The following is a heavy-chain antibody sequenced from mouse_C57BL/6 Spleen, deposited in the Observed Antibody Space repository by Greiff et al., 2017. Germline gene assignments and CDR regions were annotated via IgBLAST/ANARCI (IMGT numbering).Heavy chain of an antibody. CDR2: MGPGSGST. Sequence: QVQLKQSGAELVKPGASVKISCTASGYTFTDYYINWVKQRPGQGLEWIGKMGPGSGSTYYNEKVKGKATLTADKSSSTAYMQLSSLTSEDSAVYFCATARRGRDFYAMDYWGQGTSVTVSS. CDR1: GYTFTDYY. V-gene: IGHV1-77*01. J-gene: IGHJ4*01. CDR3: ATARRGRDFYAMDY. D-gene: IGHD3-3*01.